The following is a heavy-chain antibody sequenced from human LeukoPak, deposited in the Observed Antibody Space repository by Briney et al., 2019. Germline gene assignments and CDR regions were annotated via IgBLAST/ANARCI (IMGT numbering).Heavy chain of an antibody. D-gene: IGHD2-21*02. V-gene: IGHV1-2*04. Sequence: ASVKVSCKASGYTFTGYYMHWVRQAPGQGLEWMGWINPNSGGTNYAQKFQGWVTMTRDTSISTAYMELSRLRSDDTAVYYRARQCGGDCYPHDPDAFDIWGQGTMVTVSS. J-gene: IGHJ3*02. CDR1: GYTFTGYY. CDR3: ARQCGGDCYPHDPDAFDI. CDR2: INPNSGGT.